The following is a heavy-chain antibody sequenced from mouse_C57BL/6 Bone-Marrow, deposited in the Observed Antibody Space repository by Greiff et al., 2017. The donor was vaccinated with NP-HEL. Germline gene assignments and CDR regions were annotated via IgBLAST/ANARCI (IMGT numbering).Heavy chain of an antibody. CDR3: ARGEGYPAWFAY. D-gene: IGHD2-2*01. V-gene: IGHV5-6*01. CDR1: GFTFSSYG. Sequence: EVHLVESGGDLVKPGGSLKLSCAASGFTFSSYGMSWVRQTPDKRLEWVATISSGGSYTYYPDSVKGRFTISRDNAKNTLYLQMSSLKSEDTAMYYCARGEGYPAWFAYWGQGTLVTVSA. J-gene: IGHJ3*01. CDR2: ISSGGSYT.